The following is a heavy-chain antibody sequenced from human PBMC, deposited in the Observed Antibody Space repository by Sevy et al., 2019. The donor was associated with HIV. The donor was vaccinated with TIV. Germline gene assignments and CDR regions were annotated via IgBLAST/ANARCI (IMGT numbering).Heavy chain of an antibody. D-gene: IGHD2-21*02. J-gene: IGHJ6*02. CDR3: ARINSSGYGGDYEGYYGMDV. Sequence: GESLKISCKGSGYRFTSYWIGWVRQMTGKGLECMGIIYPGDSDTRYSPSFQGQVTISADKSISTAYLQWSSLKASDTAIYYCARINSSGYGGDYEGYYGMDVWGQGTTVTVSS. CDR2: IYPGDSDT. CDR1: GYRFTSYW. V-gene: IGHV5-51*01.